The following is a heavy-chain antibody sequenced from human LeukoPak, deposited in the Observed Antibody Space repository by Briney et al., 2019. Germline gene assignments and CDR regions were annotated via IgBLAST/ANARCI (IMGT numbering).Heavy chain of an antibody. CDR3: ARSPGQWLVRGDINWFDP. CDR1: GGSISSSNW. J-gene: IGHJ5*02. CDR2: IYHSGST. V-gene: IGHV4-4*02. D-gene: IGHD6-19*01. Sequence: PSGTLSLTCAVSGGSISSSNWWSWVRQPPGKGLEWIGEIYHSGSTYYNPSLKSRVTISVDTSKNQFSLKLSSVTAADTAVYYCARSPGQWLVRGDINWFDPWGQGTLVTVSS.